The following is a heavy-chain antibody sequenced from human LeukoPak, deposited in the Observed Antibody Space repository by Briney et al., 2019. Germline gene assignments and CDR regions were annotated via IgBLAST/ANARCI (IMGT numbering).Heavy chain of an antibody. V-gene: IGHV1-2*05. CDR3: ARRGFSSSWYSYSY. CDR1: GYTFTGYY. Sequence: ASVKVSCEASGYTFTGYYMHWVRQAPGQGLEWMGRINPNSGGTNYAQKFQGRVTMTRDTSISTAYMELSRLRSDDKVVYYCARRGFSSSWYSYSYWGQGTRVTVSS. J-gene: IGHJ4*02. CDR2: INPNSGGT. D-gene: IGHD6-13*01.